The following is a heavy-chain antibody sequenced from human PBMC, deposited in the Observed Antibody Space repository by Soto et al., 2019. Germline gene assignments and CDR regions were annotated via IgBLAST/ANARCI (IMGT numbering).Heavy chain of an antibody. CDR1: GYTFTSYG. D-gene: IGHD2-15*01. Sequence: QVQLVQSGAVVKKPGASVKVSCKASGYTFTSYGIGWVRQAPGQGLEWMGWINTNNGNTNSAQRLQGRVTMTADTSTRTGYMELRSLSSDDTAIYYCERDLLGSFDVWGQGTMVTISS. J-gene: IGHJ3*01. V-gene: IGHV1-18*01. CDR3: ERDLLGSFDV. CDR2: INTNNGNT.